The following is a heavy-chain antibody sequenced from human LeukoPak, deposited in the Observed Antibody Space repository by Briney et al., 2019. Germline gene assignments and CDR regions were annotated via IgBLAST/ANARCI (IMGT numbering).Heavy chain of an antibody. J-gene: IGHJ4*02. CDR1: GYTFTSYG. CDR3: ARTADKYSSGWYYFDY. CDR2: ISAYNGNT. D-gene: IGHD6-19*01. V-gene: IGHV1-18*01. Sequence: ASVKVSCKASGYTFTSYGISWVRQAPGQGLEWMGWISAYNGNTNYAQKLQGRVTMTTDTSTSTAYMELRGLRSDDTAVYYCARTADKYSSGWYYFDYWGQGTLVTVSS.